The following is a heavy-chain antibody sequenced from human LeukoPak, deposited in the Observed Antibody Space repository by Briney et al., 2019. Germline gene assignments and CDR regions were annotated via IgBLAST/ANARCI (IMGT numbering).Heavy chain of an antibody. CDR3: ARRYCSSTTCTLDY. CDR1: GFTFSTYE. J-gene: IGHJ4*02. D-gene: IGHD2-2*01. Sequence: GGSLRLSCAASGFTFSTYEMNWVRQAPGKGLEWVSHISGSGGAIYYADSVKGRLTISRDNAKNSLYLQMNSLRAEDTAVYYCARRYCSSTTCTLDYWGQGTLATVSS. CDR2: ISGSGGAI. V-gene: IGHV3-48*03.